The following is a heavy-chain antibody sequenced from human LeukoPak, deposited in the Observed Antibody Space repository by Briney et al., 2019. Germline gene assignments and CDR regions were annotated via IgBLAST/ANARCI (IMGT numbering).Heavy chain of an antibody. Sequence: SETLSLTCTVSGGSISSSSYYWGWIRQPPGKGLEWIGSIYYSGSTYYSPSLKSRVTISVDTSKNQFSLKLSSVTAADTAVYYCATWGVATNYFDYWGQGTLVTVSS. CDR1: GGSISSSSYY. V-gene: IGHV4-39*01. J-gene: IGHJ4*02. CDR3: ATWGVATNYFDY. D-gene: IGHD5-12*01. CDR2: IYYSGST.